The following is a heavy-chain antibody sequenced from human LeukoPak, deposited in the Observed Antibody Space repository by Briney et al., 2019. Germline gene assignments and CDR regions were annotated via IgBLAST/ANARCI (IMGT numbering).Heavy chain of an antibody. J-gene: IGHJ5*02. CDR2: IYYSGST. CDR3: ARSVVPAAMRGWFDP. CDR1: GGSIRSGGYY. D-gene: IGHD2-2*01. V-gene: IGHV4-31*03. Sequence: SQTLSLTCTVSGGSIRSGGYYWSWIRQHPGKGLEWIGYIYYSGSTYYNPSLKSRVTISVDTSKNQFSLKLSSVTAADTAVYYCARSVVPAAMRGWFDPWGQGTLVTVSS.